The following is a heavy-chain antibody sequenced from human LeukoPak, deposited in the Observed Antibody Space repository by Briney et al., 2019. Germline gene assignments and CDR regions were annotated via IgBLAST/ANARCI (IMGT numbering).Heavy chain of an antibody. CDR3: TRLNVDTAMVATGY. V-gene: IGHV3-73*01. CDR1: GFTFSGSA. Sequence: GGSLRLSCAASGFTFSGSAMHWVRQASGKGLEWVGRIRSKANSYATAYAASVKGRFTISRDDSKNTAYLQMNSLKTEDTAVYYCTRLNVDTAMVATGYWGQGTLVTVSS. J-gene: IGHJ4*02. CDR2: IRSKANSYAT. D-gene: IGHD5-18*01.